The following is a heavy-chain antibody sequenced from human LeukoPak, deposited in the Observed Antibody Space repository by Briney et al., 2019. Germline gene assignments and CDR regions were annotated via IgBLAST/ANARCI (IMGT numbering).Heavy chain of an antibody. V-gene: IGHV4-34*01. CDR2: INHSGST. J-gene: IGHJ3*02. CDR1: GGSFSGYY. D-gene: IGHD6-13*01. Sequence: PSETLSLTCAVYGGSFSGYYWSWIRQPLGKGLEWIGEINHSGSTNYNPSLKSRVTISVDTSKNQFSLKLSSVTAADTAVYYCARGGIAAANDAFDIWGQGTMVTVSS. CDR3: ARGGIAAANDAFDI.